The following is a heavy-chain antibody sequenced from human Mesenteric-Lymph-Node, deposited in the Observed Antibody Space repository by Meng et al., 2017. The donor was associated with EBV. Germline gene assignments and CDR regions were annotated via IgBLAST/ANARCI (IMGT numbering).Heavy chain of an antibody. CDR1: GGTVFSYI. V-gene: IGHV1-69*01. CDR2: IIPISGIP. Sequence: QGRLVRSGAEVKEPGSSVTVPCKASGGTVFSYIISWVRQAPGQGLEFVGGIIPISGIPHYAQRFQGRVMITADDSMTTVIMELNSLRSEDTALYYCASTRYSGNDWERKDIDYWGQGTLVTVSS. D-gene: IGHD5-12*01. J-gene: IGHJ4*02. CDR3: ASTRYSGNDWERKDIDY.